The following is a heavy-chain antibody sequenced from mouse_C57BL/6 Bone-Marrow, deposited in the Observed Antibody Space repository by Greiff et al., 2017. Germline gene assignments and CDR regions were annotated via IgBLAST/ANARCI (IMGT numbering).Heavy chain of an antibody. Sequence: QVQLQQSGAELVKPGASVKMSCKASGYTFTAYPMEWMKQNHGKSLEWIGNFHPYNDGTKYNDKFKGKATLTVDNSSSTVYVELSRLTSDDSAVYYGARGIKYCCSGWYFDDWGTGTTVTVSS. CDR2: FHPYNDGT. CDR3: ARGIKYCCSGWYFDD. V-gene: IGHV1-47*01. J-gene: IGHJ1*03. D-gene: IGHD5-1-1*01. CDR1: GYTFTAYP.